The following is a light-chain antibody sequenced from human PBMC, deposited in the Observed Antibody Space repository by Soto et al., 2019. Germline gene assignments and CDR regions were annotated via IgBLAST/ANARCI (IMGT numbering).Light chain of an antibody. V-gene: IGKV1-5*03. CDR3: HQYSSYWT. CDR1: QSISSL. J-gene: IGKJ1*01. Sequence: DIQMTQSPSTLSASVGDRVTITCRASQSISSLLAWYQLKLAKAPKLLILKESSLESGVPSRFSDSGSGTTITLTIRSLQHDDFDTYSCHQYSSYWTFGQGTKVEI. CDR2: KES.